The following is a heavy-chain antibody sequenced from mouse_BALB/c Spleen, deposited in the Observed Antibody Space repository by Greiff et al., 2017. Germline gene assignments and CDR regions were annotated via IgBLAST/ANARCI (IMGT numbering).Heavy chain of an antibody. V-gene: IGHV1-63*02. D-gene: IGHD2-12*01. CDR3: ARLGNSYDGDYYAMDY. Sequence: QVQLQQSGAELVRPGTSVKISCKASGYTFTNYWLGWVKQRPGHGLEWIGDIYPGGGYTNYNEKFKGKATLTADTSSSTAYMQLSSLTSEDSAVYFCARLGNSYDGDYYAMDYWGQGTSVTVSS. CDR2: IYPGGGYT. CDR1: GYTFTNYW. J-gene: IGHJ4*01.